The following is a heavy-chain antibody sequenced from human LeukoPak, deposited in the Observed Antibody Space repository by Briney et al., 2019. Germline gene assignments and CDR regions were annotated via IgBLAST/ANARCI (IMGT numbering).Heavy chain of an antibody. D-gene: IGHD3-9*01. CDR3: ARDRGFLTGYHYYYYMDV. CDR1: GYTFTGYY. CDR2: INPNSGGT. J-gene: IGHJ6*03. V-gene: IGHV1-2*02. Sequence: GASVKVSCKASGYTFTGYYMHWVRQAPGQGLEWMGWINPNSGGTNYAQKFQGRVTMTRDMSTSTVYMELSSLRSEDTAVYYCARDRGFLTGYHYYYYMDVWGKGTTVTVSS.